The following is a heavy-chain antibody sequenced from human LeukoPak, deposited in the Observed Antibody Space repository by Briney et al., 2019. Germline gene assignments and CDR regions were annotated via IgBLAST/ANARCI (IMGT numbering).Heavy chain of an antibody. V-gene: IGHV5-51*01. CDR1: GYPFNKYW. CDR2: IYPGDSHS. Sequence: GESLKISCTGSGYPFNKYWIAWVRQMPGKDLEWMGVIYPGDSHSAYSPSFQGQVTFSADKSINTAYLQWSSLKASDTAMYFCARLSSSRDQRLDYWGQGTLVTVSS. CDR3: ARLSSSRDQRLDY. J-gene: IGHJ4*02. D-gene: IGHD6-13*01.